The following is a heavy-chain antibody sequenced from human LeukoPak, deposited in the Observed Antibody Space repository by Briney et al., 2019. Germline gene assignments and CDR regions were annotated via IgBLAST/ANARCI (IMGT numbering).Heavy chain of an antibody. J-gene: IGHJ5*02. Sequence: PSETLSLTCTVSGGSISSYYWSWIRQPPGKGLEWIGYIYYSGSTNYNPPLKSRVTISVDTSKNQFSLKLSSVTAADTAVYYCARAGVSAGRYYDFWSGYYNWFDPWGQGTLVTVSS. CDR1: GGSISSYY. D-gene: IGHD3-3*01. CDR2: IYYSGST. CDR3: ARAGVSAGRYYDFWSGYYNWFDP. V-gene: IGHV4-59*01.